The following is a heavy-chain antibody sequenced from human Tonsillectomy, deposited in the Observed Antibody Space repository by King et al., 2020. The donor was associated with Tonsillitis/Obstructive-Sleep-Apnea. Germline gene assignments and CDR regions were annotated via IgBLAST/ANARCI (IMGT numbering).Heavy chain of an antibody. CDR3: ARGVGCYDYVWENAFDI. V-gene: IGHV4-59*01. D-gene: IGHD3-16*01. CDR1: GGSISNYY. CDR2: IYYSGST. Sequence: VQLQESGPGLVKPSETLSLTCTVSGGSISNYYWSWIRQPPGKGLEWIAYIYYSGSTNYNPSLKSRVTISVDTSKNQFSLKLSSVTAADTAVYYCARGVGCYDYVWENAFDIWGQGTMVTVSS. J-gene: IGHJ3*02.